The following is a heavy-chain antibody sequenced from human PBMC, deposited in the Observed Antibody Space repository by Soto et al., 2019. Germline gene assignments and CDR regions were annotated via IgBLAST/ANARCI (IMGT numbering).Heavy chain of an antibody. D-gene: IGHD3-10*01. CDR3: ARRWGEGRVDY. V-gene: IGHV4-4*02. CDR2: IYHSGNT. CDR1: GGSISSSNW. Sequence: SETLSLTCAVSGGSISSSNWWSWVRQPPGKGLEWIGEIYHSGNTNYNPSLKSRVTMAVDKSRNQFSLKLSPVTAADTAVYYCARRWGEGRVDYWGQGTLVTVSS. J-gene: IGHJ4*02.